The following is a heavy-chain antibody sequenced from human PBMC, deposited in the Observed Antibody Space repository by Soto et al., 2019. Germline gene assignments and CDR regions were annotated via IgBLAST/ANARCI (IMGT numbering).Heavy chain of an antibody. J-gene: IGHJ3*02. CDR1: GFTFSSYA. CDR3: AKSISSNPLEWLFGAFDI. Sequence: EVQLLESGGGLVQPGGSLRLSCAASGFTFSSYAMSWVRQAPGKGLEWVSAISGSGGSTYYADSVKGRFTISRDNSKNTLYLQMNSLRAEDTAVYYCAKSISSNPLEWLFGAFDIWGQGTMVTVSS. CDR2: ISGSGGST. D-gene: IGHD3-3*01. V-gene: IGHV3-23*01.